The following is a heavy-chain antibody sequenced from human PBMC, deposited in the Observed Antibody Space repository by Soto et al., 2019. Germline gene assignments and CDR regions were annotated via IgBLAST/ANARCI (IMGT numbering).Heavy chain of an antibody. D-gene: IGHD4-17*01. V-gene: IGHV2-5*02. J-gene: IGHJ4*02. CDR3: AVSTVTTSYFDY. CDR2: IYWDDDK. CDR1: GFSLSTSGVG. Sequence: ESGPTLVYPTETLTLTRTFSGFSLSTSGVGVGWIRQPPGKALEWLALIYWDDDKRYSPSLKSRLTITKDTSKNQVVLTMTNMDPVDTATYYCAVSTVTTSYFDYWGQGTLVTVSS.